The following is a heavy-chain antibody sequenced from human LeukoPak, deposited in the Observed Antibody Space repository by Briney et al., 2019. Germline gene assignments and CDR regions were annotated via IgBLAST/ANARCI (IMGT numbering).Heavy chain of an antibody. J-gene: IGHJ4*02. CDR2: ISYSGST. D-gene: IGHD6-19*01. CDR1: GGSISSYY. CDR3: ERGGTKSSRWPLDY. V-gene: IGHV4-59*01. Sequence: SETLSLTCTVPGGSISSYYWSCIRHPPGKGLEWIVYISYSGSTNFNPSLTSRVAISAATSKTQFSLKLSYVTAADTAVYYGERGGTKSSRWPLDYWGQGTLVTVSS.